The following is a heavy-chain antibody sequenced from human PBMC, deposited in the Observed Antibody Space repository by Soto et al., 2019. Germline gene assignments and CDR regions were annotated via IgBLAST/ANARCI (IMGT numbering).Heavy chain of an antibody. CDR1: GGSISSGDYY. J-gene: IGHJ4*02. Sequence: TLSLTCTVSGGSISSGDYYWSWIRQPPGKGLEWIGYIYYSGSTHYNPSLKSRVTISVDTSKNQFSLKLSSVTAADTAVYYCARVGGMVYAIGEGYFDYWGQGTLVTVSS. D-gene: IGHD2-8*01. CDR3: ARVGGMVYAIGEGYFDY. V-gene: IGHV4-30-4*01. CDR2: IYYSGST.